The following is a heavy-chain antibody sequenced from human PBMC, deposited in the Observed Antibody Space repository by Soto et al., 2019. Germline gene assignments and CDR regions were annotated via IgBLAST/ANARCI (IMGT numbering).Heavy chain of an antibody. J-gene: IGHJ5*02. D-gene: IGHD3-3*01. V-gene: IGHV1-69*13. CDR2: IIPIFGTA. CDR3: AREAPITIFGVVPRNWCDP. Sequence: SVKVSCKASGGTFSSYAISWVRQAPGQGLEWMGGIIPIFGTANYAQKFQGRVTITADESTSTAYMELSSLRSEDTAVYYCAREAPITIFGVVPRNWCDPWGLGTLVTVSS. CDR1: GGTFSSYA.